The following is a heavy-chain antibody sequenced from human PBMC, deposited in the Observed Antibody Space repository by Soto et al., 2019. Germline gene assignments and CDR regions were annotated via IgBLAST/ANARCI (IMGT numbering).Heavy chain of an antibody. D-gene: IGHD3-22*01. J-gene: IGHJ3*02. CDR2: ISNDGSST. Sequence: EVQLVESGGGLVQPGGSLRLSCAASGFTSSSYWIHWVRQAPVKGLVWVSRISNDGSSTNYADSVKGIFTIARDNAKNTVYLQMKSVRAEDTVVYYCSRDMYYYDSSDPFSAAAFCIWGQGTMITVSS. V-gene: IGHV3-74*01. CDR1: GFTSSSYW. CDR3: SRDMYYYDSSDPFSAAAFCI.